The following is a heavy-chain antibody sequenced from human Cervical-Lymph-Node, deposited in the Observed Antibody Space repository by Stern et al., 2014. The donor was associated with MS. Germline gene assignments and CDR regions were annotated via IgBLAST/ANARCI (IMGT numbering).Heavy chain of an antibody. CDR3: ARPKHAYDSSGYYDY. V-gene: IGHV5-51*01. D-gene: IGHD3-22*01. CDR2: IYPGDSES. J-gene: IGHJ4*02. Sequence: EVQLVESGAEVRKPGESLKISCQGSGYDFPRYWIAWVRQMPGEGLEWMGIIYPGDSESRYSPSFQGQVTISADKSLNTAYLQWISLKASDTAMYYCARPKHAYDSSGYYDYWGQGTLVTVSS. CDR1: GYDFPRYW.